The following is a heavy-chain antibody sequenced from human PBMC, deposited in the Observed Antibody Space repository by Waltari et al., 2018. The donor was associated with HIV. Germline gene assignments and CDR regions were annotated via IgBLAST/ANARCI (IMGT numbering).Heavy chain of an antibody. CDR3: ATNGDWAFDI. V-gene: IGHV3-7*01. J-gene: IGHJ3*02. CDR1: DFSPGSHY. CDR2: IRADGRET. Sequence: DVELVESGGALVQPGESLSLSCEMSDFSPGSHYMTWVRQPPGKGLEWVVNIRADGRETYYVDSVKGRFTASRDNARNSLFLYMTNLRVEDTAVYYCATNGDWAFDIWGQGTTVTVSS. D-gene: IGHD2-21*02.